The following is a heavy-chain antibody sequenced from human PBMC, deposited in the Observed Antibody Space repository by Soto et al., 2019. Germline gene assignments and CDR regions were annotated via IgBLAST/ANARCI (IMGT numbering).Heavy chain of an antibody. D-gene: IGHD3-10*01. V-gene: IGHV4-59*01. Sequence: PSETLSLTCDVSGVSIYTYCLNWIRQSPGKGLEWIAYISDGGGTIYNPSLKSRVTVSVDTSKKQVSAKLTSVIAPDTTRYLCAGYRRSSICPEDHYCALEVWGQGTQATVSS. CDR1: GVSIYTYC. J-gene: IGHJ6*02. CDR3: AGYRRSSICPEDHYCALEV. CDR2: ISDGGGT.